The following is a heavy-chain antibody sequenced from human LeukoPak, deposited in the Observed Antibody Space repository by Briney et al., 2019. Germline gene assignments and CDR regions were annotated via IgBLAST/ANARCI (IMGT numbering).Heavy chain of an antibody. CDR1: GFTFSSYW. CDR2: INNRGDWT. J-gene: IGHJ4*02. CDR3: AKALDTAMVTSDY. Sequence: GGSLRLSCAASGFTFSSYWMHWVRQAPGKGLEWVAAINNRGDWTYYTGSLKGRFTISRDNSKNTLYLQMNSLRAEDTAVYYCAKALDTAMVTSDYWGQGTLDTVSS. V-gene: IGHV3-23*01. D-gene: IGHD5-18*01.